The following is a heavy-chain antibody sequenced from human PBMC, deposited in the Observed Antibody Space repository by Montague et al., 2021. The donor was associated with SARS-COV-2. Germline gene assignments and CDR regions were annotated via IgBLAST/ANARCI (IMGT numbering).Heavy chain of an antibody. CDR1: GFSLSSYG. Sequence: SLRLSCAASGFSLSSYGMHWVRQAPGKGLEWVAVIGLDGSNEYYADPVKGRFTISRDNSKNTLYLQMNSLRAEDTAVYYCAKDQGRERKRAFDSWGQGILVTVSS. D-gene: IGHD1-26*01. V-gene: IGHV3-33*06. CDR2: IGLDGSNE. CDR3: AKDQGRERKRAFDS. J-gene: IGHJ4*02.